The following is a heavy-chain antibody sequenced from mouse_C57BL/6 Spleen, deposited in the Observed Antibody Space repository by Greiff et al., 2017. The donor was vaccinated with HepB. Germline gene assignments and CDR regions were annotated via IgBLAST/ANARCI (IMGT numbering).Heavy chain of an antibody. V-gene: IGHV5-16*01. CDR3: AREGYYEGYFDY. CDR1: GFTFSDYY. CDR2: INYDGSST. D-gene: IGHD2-4*01. Sequence: MLVESEGGLVQPGSSMKLSFTASGFTFSDYYMAWVRQVPEKGLEWVANINYDGSSTYYLDSLKSRFIISRDNAKNILYLQMSSLKSEDTATYYCAREGYYEGYFDYWGQGTTLTVSS. J-gene: IGHJ2*01.